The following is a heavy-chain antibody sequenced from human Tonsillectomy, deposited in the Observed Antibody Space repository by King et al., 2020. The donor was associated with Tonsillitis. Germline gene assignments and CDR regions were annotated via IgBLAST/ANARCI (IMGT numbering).Heavy chain of an antibody. J-gene: IGHJ4*02. Sequence: VQLVESGAEVKKPGASVKVSCKASGYTFTNYYMHWVRQAPGQGLEWMGIINPSGSSTNYPQKFQGRVTMTRDTSTSTVYMELSSLKSEDTAVYYCTRRITLLRGTIGGSFDYWGQGTLVTVSS. CDR3: TRRITLLRGTIGGSFDY. CDR2: INPSGSST. CDR1: GYTFTNYY. V-gene: IGHV1-46*03. D-gene: IGHD3-10*01.